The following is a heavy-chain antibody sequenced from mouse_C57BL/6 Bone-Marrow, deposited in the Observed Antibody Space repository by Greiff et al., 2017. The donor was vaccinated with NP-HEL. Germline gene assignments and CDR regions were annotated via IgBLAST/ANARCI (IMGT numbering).Heavy chain of an antibody. CDR1: GYTFTSYW. CDR3: ASVG. Sequence: QVQLQQPGAELVRPGTSVKLSCKASGYTFTSYWMHWVKQRPGQGLEWIGVIDPSDSYTNYNHKFKGKATLTVDTSSSTAYMQLSSRTSEDSAVYYGASVGWGQGTTLTVSS. J-gene: IGHJ2*01. V-gene: IGHV1-59*01. CDR2: IDPSDSYT.